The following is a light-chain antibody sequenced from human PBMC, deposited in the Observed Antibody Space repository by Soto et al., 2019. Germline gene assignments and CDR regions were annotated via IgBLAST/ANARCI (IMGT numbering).Light chain of an antibody. CDR2: GAS. Sequence: EIVMTQSPATLSVSPGERATLSCRASQSVSSNLAWYQQKPGQAPRLLIYGASTRATGIPARFSGSGSGTEFNLTISSLQSEDCAVYYCQQYNNWPLTFGPGTKVDIK. J-gene: IGKJ3*01. CDR1: QSVSSN. CDR3: QQYNNWPLT. V-gene: IGKV3-15*01.